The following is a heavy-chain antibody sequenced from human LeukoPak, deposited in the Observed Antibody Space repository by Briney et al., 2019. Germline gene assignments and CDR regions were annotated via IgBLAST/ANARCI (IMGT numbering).Heavy chain of an antibody. CDR1: GYTFTGYY. V-gene: IGHV1-24*01. D-gene: IGHD3-3*01. CDR2: FDPEDGET. Sequence: ASVKVSCKASGYTFTGYYMHWVRQAPGKGLEWMGGFDPEDGETIYAQKFQGRVTMTEDTSTDTAYMELSSLRSEDTAVYYCAVNGFLEWLHYWGQGTLVTVSS. J-gene: IGHJ4*02. CDR3: AVNGFLEWLHY.